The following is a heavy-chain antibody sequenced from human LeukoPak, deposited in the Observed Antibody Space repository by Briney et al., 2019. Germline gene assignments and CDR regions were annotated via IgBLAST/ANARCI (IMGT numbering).Heavy chain of an antibody. J-gene: IGHJ4*02. Sequence: GGSLRLSCAASGFTFNDYAMGWVRQAPGKGLEWVSAITDSGGDTYYADSVKGRFTISRDNSQNTLYLQMNSLRAEDTAVYYCPKGSAAARPYYFDYWGQGILVTVSS. CDR3: PKGSAAARPYYFDY. CDR1: GFTFNDYA. V-gene: IGHV3-23*01. CDR2: ITDSGGDT. D-gene: IGHD6-13*01.